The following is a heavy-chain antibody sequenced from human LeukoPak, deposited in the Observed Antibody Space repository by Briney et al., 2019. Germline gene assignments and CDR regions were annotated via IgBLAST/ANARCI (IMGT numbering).Heavy chain of an antibody. D-gene: IGHD3-22*01. CDR3: ARWSHDSFGYYWISS. CDR1: GFTFSGHW. J-gene: IGHJ5*02. CDR2: IRQDGSVK. Sequence: GGSLSLSCAASGFTFSGHWMTWVRQATGKGLQWVASIRQDGSVKYYVDSVQGRFIISRDNATNSLYLQMNSLRAEDTAVYYCARWSHDSFGYYWISSWGQGTLVTVSS. V-gene: IGHV3-7*01.